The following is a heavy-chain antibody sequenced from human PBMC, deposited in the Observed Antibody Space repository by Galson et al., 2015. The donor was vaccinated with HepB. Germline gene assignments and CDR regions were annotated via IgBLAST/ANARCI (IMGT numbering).Heavy chain of an antibody. J-gene: IGHJ4*02. V-gene: IGHV3-23*01. D-gene: IGHD2-15*01. Sequence: SLRLSCAASGFAFNSYAMTWVRQAPGKGLEWVSSITNTGSHTYYADSVRGRFTLSRDNSKNTVSLQMNSLTADDTAVYYCAKDAIRASLHMWYFHYWGPGTLVAVSS. CDR3: AKDAIRASLHMWYFHY. CDR2: ITNTGSHT. CDR1: GFAFNSYA.